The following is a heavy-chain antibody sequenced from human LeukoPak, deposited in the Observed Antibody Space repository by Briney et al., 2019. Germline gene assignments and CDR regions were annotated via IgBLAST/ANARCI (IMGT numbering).Heavy chain of an antibody. J-gene: IGHJ4*02. D-gene: IGHD2-2*01. CDR3: AKERGIVVVPAAEFDY. V-gene: IGHV3-23*01. Sequence: GGSLRHSCAASGFTFSSYAMSWVRQAPGKGLEWVSAISGSGGSTYYADSVKGRFTISRDNSKNTLYLQMNSLRAEDTAVYYCAKERGIVVVPAAEFDYWGQGTLVTVSS. CDR1: GFTFSSYA. CDR2: ISGSGGST.